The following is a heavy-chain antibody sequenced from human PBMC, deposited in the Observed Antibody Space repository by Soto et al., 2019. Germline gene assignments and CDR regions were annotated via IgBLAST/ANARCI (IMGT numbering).Heavy chain of an antibody. V-gene: IGHV1-24*01. Sequence: VKVSCKVSGYTLTELSMHWVRQAPGKGLEWMGGFDPEDGETIYAQKFQGRVTMTEDTSTDTAYMELSSLRSEDTAVYYCATSPIFGVVISPYYFDYWGQGTLVTVSS. CDR1: GYTLTELS. CDR2: FDPEDGET. D-gene: IGHD3-3*02. CDR3: ATSPIFGVVISPYYFDY. J-gene: IGHJ4*02.